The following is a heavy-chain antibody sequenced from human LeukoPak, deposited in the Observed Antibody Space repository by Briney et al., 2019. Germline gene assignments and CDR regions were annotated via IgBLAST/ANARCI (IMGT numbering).Heavy chain of an antibody. CDR3: ATSEYCSSTSCLPNYA. CDR1: GYTLTELS. CDR2: FDPEDGET. D-gene: IGHD2-2*01. Sequence: APVKVSCKVSGYTLTELSMHWVRQAPGKGLEWMGGFDPEDGETIYAQKFQGRVTMTEDTSTDTAYMELSSLRSEDTAVYYCATSEYCSSTSCLPNYAWGQGTLVTVSS. J-gene: IGHJ5*02. V-gene: IGHV1-24*01.